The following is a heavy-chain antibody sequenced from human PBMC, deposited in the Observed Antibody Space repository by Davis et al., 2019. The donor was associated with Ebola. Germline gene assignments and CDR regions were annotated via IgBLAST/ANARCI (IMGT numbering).Heavy chain of an antibody. CDR3: AKDFYGSGSYYFDY. D-gene: IGHD3-10*01. Sequence: FTFSRDNSKNTLYLQMNSLGAEDTAVYYCAKDFYGSGSYYFDYWGQGTLVPVSS. V-gene: IGHV3-30*02. J-gene: IGHJ4*02.